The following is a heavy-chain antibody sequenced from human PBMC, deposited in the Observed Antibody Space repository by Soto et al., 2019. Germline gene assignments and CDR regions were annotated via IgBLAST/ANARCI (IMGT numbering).Heavy chain of an antibody. CDR2: IYSGGRT. CDR1: GFTVRSNY. Sequence: PGGSLILSCAASGFTVRSNYMSWVRQAPGKGLEWVSTIYSGGRTFYADSVKGRFIISRDNSKSTLYLQMNSLRAEDTAVYYCASEWRHGGLDYWGQGTLVTVSS. J-gene: IGHJ4*02. D-gene: IGHD5-18*01. V-gene: IGHV3-53*05. CDR3: ASEWRHGGLDY.